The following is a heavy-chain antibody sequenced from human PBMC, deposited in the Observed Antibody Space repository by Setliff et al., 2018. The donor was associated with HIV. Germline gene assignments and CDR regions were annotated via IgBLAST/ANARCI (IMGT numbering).Heavy chain of an antibody. J-gene: IGHJ1*01. CDR1: GVTFGDSS. CDR3: ARVKRGTPPSY. Sequence: LSLTCAASGVTFGDSSMGWVRQAPGKGLEWLSYIHSTGNPINYADSVRGRFTVSRDNTNNSLSLHMTSLRREDTAVYFCARVKRGTPPSYWGQGTLVTVSS. V-gene: IGHV3-11*04. CDR2: IHSTGNPI.